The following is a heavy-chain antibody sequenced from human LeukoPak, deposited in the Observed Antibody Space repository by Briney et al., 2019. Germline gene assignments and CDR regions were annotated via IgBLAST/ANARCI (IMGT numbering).Heavy chain of an antibody. D-gene: IGHD4-11*01. V-gene: IGHV3-43D*04. J-gene: IGHJ6*04. CDR2: ISWGGGST. Sequence: GESLKISCAASGFSFDDYAMHWVRHAPGRVLELVSLISWGGGSTYYADSVKGRFTISRDNSKNSLYLQMNSLRAEDTALYYCAKDLLVVTTGSVLDVWGKGTTVTVSS. CDR3: AKDLLVVTTGSVLDV. CDR1: GFSFDDYA.